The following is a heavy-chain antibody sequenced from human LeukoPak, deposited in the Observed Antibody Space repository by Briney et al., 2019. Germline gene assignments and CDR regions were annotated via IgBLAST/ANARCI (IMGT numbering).Heavy chain of an antibody. D-gene: IGHD3-3*01. V-gene: IGHV3-15*05. CDR3: GRSGDFWSGSGVAY. J-gene: IGHJ4*02. CDR2: IKTKTDGGTA. CDR1: GFTFSNAW. Sequence: GGSLRLSCAASGFTFSNAWMTWVRQAPGKGLEWVGRIKTKTDGGTADYAAPVKGRFTISRDDSQNTLFLQMNSLRAEDTAVYYCGRSGDFWSGSGVAYWGQGTLVTVSS.